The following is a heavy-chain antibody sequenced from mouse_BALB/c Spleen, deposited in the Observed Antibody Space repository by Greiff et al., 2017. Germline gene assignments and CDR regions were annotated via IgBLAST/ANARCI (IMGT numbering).Heavy chain of an antibody. CDR2: IDPANGNT. J-gene: IGHJ2*01. V-gene: IGHV14-3*02. Sequence: EVQLQQSGAELVKPGASVKLSCTASGFNIKDTYMHWVKQRPEQGLEWIGRIDPANGNTKYDPKFQGKATITADTSSNTAYLQLSSLTSEDTAVYYCARSDYYGSSPYYFDSGGKGTTLPGSS. CDR3: ARSDYYGSSPYYFDS. CDR1: GFNIKDTY. D-gene: IGHD1-1*01.